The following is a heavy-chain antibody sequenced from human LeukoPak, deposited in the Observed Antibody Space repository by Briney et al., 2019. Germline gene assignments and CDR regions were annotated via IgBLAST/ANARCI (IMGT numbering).Heavy chain of an antibody. CDR2: IYYSGST. CDR3: ARDLDYSSGWRDAFDI. Sequence: PSETLSLTCTVSGGSISSGDYYWSWIRQPPGKGLEWIGYIYYSGSTYYNPSLKSRVTISVDTSKNQFSLKLSSVTAADTAVYYCARDLDYSSGWRDAFDIWGQGTMVTVSS. V-gene: IGHV4-30-4*02. CDR1: GGSISSGDYY. J-gene: IGHJ3*02. D-gene: IGHD6-19*01.